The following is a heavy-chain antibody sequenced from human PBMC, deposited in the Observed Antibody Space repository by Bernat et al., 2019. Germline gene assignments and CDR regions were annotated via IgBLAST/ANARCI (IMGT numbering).Heavy chain of an antibody. D-gene: IGHD6-13*01. CDR1: GYTFTGYY. V-gene: IGHV1-2*04. Sequence: QVQLVQSGAEVKKPGASVKVSCKASGYTFTGYYMHWVRQAPGQGLEWMGWINPNSGGTNYAQKFQGWVTMTRDTSISTAYMELSRLRSDDTGVYYCARGGGIAAADTEFDYWGQGTLVTVSS. J-gene: IGHJ4*02. CDR2: INPNSGGT. CDR3: ARGGGIAAADTEFDY.